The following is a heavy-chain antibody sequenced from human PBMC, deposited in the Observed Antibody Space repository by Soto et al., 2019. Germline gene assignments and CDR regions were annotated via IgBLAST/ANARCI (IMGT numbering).Heavy chain of an antibody. Sequence: GGSLRLSCAASGFTFYSAWMSWVRQAPGKGLEWVGRFKSQTDGGTTEYAAPVKGRFTISRDDSKNRLYLQMNSLKTEDTAVYYCTTDLRRDVLAGQFAYWGQGALVTVSS. D-gene: IGHD3-3*01. CDR2: FKSQTDGGTT. V-gene: IGHV3-15*01. J-gene: IGHJ4*02. CDR1: GFTFYSAW. CDR3: TTDLRRDVLAGQFAY.